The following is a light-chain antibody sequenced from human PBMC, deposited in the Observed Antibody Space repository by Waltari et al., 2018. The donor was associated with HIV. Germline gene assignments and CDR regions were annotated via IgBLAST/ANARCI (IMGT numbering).Light chain of an antibody. J-gene: IGLJ2*01. Sequence: QSALTQPRPVSGSPGQSVTISCTGTSSDVGGSHSVSWYQQPPGKAPKPRIYDVSKRPSGVPDRFSGSKSGNTASLTISGLQAEDEADYYCCSYAGDYTFVLFGGGTKLTVL. CDR1: SSDVGGSHS. V-gene: IGLV2-11*01. CDR2: DVS. CDR3: CSYAGDYTFVL.